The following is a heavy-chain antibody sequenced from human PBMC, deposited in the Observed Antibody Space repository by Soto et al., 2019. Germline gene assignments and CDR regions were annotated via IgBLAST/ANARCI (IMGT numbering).Heavy chain of an antibody. J-gene: IGHJ6*02. D-gene: IGHD3-3*01. CDR2: INAGNGNT. Sequence: ASVKVSCKASGYTFTGYYRHWVRQAPGQRLEWMGWINAGNGNTKYSQKFQGRVTITRDTSASTAYMELSSLRSEDTAVYYCARVTYDFWSGYYYYGMDVWGQGTTVTVSS. CDR1: GYTFTGYY. CDR3: ARVTYDFWSGYYYYGMDV. V-gene: IGHV1-3*01.